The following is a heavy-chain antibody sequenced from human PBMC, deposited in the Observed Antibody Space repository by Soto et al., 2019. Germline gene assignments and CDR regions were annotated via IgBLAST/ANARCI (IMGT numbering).Heavy chain of an antibody. CDR2: INPNSGGT. V-gene: IGHV1-2*04. CDR3: ARGPGANYDILTGICMDV. Sequence: ASVKVSCKASGYTFTGYYMHWVRQAPGQGLEWMGWINPNSGGTNYAQKFQGWVTMTRDTSISTAYMELSRLRSDDTAVYYCARGPGANYDILTGICMDVWGQGTTVTVSS. CDR1: GYTFTGYY. J-gene: IGHJ6*02. D-gene: IGHD3-9*01.